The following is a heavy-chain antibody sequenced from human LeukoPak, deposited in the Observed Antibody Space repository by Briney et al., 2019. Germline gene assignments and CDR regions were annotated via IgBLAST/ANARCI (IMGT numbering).Heavy chain of an antibody. Sequence: PSETLSLTCTVSGGSISSGGYYWSWIRQHPGKGLEWIGYIYYSGSTYYNPSLKSRVTISVDTSKNQFSLKLSSVTAADTAVYYCARLSSGYYLYYFDYWGQGTLVTVSS. J-gene: IGHJ4*02. V-gene: IGHV4-31*03. CDR1: GGSISSGGYY. CDR2: IYYSGST. D-gene: IGHD6-19*01. CDR3: ARLSSGYYLYYFDY.